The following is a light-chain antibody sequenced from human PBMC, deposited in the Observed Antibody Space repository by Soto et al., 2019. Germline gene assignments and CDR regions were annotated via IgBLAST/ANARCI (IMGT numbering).Light chain of an antibody. CDR1: QSVSSSY. Sequence: EIVLTQSPGTLSLSPGERATLSCRASQSVSSSYLAWYQQKPGQAPRLLIYGASSRATGIPDRFSGSGSGTDFTLTIGRLEPEDVAVYYCQQYGSSPPWTFGQGTKVEIK. CDR2: GAS. CDR3: QQYGSSPPWT. J-gene: IGKJ1*01. V-gene: IGKV3-20*01.